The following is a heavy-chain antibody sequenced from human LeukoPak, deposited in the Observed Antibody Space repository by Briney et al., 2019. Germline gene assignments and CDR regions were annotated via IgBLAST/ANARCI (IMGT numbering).Heavy chain of an antibody. V-gene: IGHV1-69*05. D-gene: IGHD6-19*01. CDR2: IIPIFGTA. CDR3: ARDSSGWYEV. CDR1: GGTFSSYA. J-gene: IGHJ4*02. Sequence: SVKVSCKASGGTFSSYAISWVRQAPGQGLEWMGRIIPIFGTANYAQKLQGRVTITTDESTTTAYMELSSLRSEDTAVYYCARDSSGWYEVWGQGTLVTVSS.